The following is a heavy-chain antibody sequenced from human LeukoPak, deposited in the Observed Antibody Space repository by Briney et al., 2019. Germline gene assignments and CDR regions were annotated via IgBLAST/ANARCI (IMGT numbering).Heavy chain of an antibody. D-gene: IGHD6-19*01. J-gene: IGHJ3*02. CDR3: AKAYSSGWYGGTDAFDI. V-gene: IGHV3-23*01. Sequence: GGSLRLSCAASGFTFSSYAMSWVRQAPGKGLGWVSAISGSGGSTYYADSVKGRFTISRDNSKNTLYLQMNSLRAEDTAVYYCAKAYSSGWYGGTDAFDIWGQGTMVTVSS. CDR1: GFTFSSYA. CDR2: ISGSGGST.